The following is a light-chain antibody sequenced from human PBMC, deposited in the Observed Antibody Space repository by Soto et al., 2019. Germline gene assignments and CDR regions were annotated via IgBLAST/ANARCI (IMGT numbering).Light chain of an antibody. CDR2: GAS. Sequence: EIVMTQSPATLSVSPGERATLSCRASQNINNNLAWYQQKPGQGPRLLIYGASSRATGIPARFSGSGSGTGFTLTISGLQSEDFAIYYCQQYNNWPLTFGGGTKVEIK. J-gene: IGKJ4*01. V-gene: IGKV3-15*01. CDR1: QNINNN. CDR3: QQYNNWPLT.